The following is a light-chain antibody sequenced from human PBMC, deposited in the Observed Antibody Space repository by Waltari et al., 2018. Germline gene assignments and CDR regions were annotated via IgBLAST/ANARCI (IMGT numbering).Light chain of an antibody. J-gene: IGLJ3*02. CDR2: RNN. V-gene: IGLV1-47*01. Sequence: QSVLTQPPSASGTPGQRVTISCSGSSSNLGSNYVYGYQQPPGAAPKLLIHRNNQRPSGVPDRFSGSKSGTSASLGISGLRSEDEADYYCAAWDDSLSGSVFGGGTKLTVL. CDR3: AAWDDSLSGSV. CDR1: SSNLGSNY.